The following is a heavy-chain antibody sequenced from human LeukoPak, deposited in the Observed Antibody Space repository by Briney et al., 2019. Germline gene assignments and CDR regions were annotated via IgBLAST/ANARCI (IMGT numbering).Heavy chain of an antibody. V-gene: IGHV1-69*05. J-gene: IGHJ4*02. CDR2: IIPIFGTA. D-gene: IGHD3-22*01. CDR1: GGTFSSYA. CDR3: AREKSSITMIVVAPFDY. Sequence: SVKVSCKASGGTFSSYAISWVRQAPGQGLEWMGGIIPIFGTANYAQKFQGRVTITTDESTSTAYMELSSLRSEDTAVYYCAREKSSITMIVVAPFDYWGQGTLVTVSS.